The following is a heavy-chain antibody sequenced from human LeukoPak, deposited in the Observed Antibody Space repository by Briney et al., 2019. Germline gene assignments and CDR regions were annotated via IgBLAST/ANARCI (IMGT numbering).Heavy chain of an antibody. Sequence: GGSLRLSCAASGFTFRSYGMSWVRQAPGKGLEWVSAISGSGGSTYYADSVKGRFTISRDNSKNTLYLQMNSLRAEDTAVYYCAKRGWFGETDYWGQGTLVTVSS. D-gene: IGHD3-10*01. V-gene: IGHV3-23*01. J-gene: IGHJ4*02. CDR2: ISGSGGST. CDR3: AKRGWFGETDY. CDR1: GFTFRSYG.